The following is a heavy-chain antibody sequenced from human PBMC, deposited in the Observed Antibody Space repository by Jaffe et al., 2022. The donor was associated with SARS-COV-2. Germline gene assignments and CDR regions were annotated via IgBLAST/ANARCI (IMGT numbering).Heavy chain of an antibody. V-gene: IGHV4-59*01. CDR2: IYYSGST. D-gene: IGHD5-12*01. CDR3: ARIDWGRDGYNYEPAYYYYGMDV. CDR1: GGSISSYY. Sequence: QVQLQESGPGLVKPSETLSLTCTVSGGSISSYYWSWIRQPPGKGLEWIGYIYYSGSTNYNPSLKSRVTISVDTSKNQFSLKLSSVTAADTAVYYCARIDWGRDGYNYEPAYYYYGMDVWGQGTTVTVSS. J-gene: IGHJ6*02.